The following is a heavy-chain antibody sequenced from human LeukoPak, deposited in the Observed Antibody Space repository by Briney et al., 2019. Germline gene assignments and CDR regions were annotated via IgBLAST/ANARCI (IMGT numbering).Heavy chain of an antibody. CDR2: ISGSGGST. Sequence: RGSPRVSCAASGFTFSSYAMSWVRQAPGKGLEWVSAISGSGGSTYYADSVKGRFTISGDNSKNTLYLQMNSLRAEDTAVYYCAKVGGSGSSWDYYYYGMDVWGQRTTVADSS. CDR3: AKVGGSGSSWDYYYYGMDV. D-gene: IGHD6-13*01. J-gene: IGHJ6*02. CDR1: GFTFSSYA. V-gene: IGHV3-23*01.